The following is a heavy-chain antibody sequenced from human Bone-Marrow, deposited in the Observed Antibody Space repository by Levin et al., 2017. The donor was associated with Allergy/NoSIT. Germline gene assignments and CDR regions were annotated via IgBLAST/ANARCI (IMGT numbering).Heavy chain of an antibody. D-gene: IGHD2/OR15-2a*01. CDR2: ISSSSNTI. CDR3: ARGEYCHGAGCYYYGMGV. Sequence: AGGSLRLSCAASGFIFSNYNMDWVRQAPGKGLEWVSYISSSSNTIYYADSVKGRFTVSRDNAKNSLYLQMTSLRDEDTAVYYCARGEYCHGAGCYYYGMGVWGQGTPVTVSS. CDR1: GFIFSNYN. V-gene: IGHV3-48*02. J-gene: IGHJ6*02.